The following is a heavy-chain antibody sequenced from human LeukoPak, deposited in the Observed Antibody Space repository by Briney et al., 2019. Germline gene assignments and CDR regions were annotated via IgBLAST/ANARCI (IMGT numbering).Heavy chain of an antibody. CDR1: GFTLTGFY. CDR2: INPNSGGP. Sequence: ASAKASCKASGFTLTGFYMHRVLHAPGQRLELMWWINPNSGGPNYAQKCQGRVTMTRDTSISTAYMELSRLRSDDTAVYYCALNRLGYCSGGSCYYFDYWGQGTLVTVSS. D-gene: IGHD2-15*01. CDR3: ALNRLGYCSGGSCYYFDY. J-gene: IGHJ4*02. V-gene: IGHV1-2*02.